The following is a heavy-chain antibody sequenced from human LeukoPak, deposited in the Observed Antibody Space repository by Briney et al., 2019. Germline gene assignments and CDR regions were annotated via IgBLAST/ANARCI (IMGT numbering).Heavy chain of an antibody. CDR3: ASWSIWGAPDY. Sequence: GGSLRLSCAASGFTFSSYYMHWVRQVPGKGLVWVSRINGDESSTTYADSVKGRFTISRDNAKNTLYLQMNTLRAEDTAVYYCASWSIWGAPDYWGQGTLVTVSS. D-gene: IGHD3-16*01. CDR2: INGDESST. CDR1: GFTFSSYY. J-gene: IGHJ4*02. V-gene: IGHV3-74*01.